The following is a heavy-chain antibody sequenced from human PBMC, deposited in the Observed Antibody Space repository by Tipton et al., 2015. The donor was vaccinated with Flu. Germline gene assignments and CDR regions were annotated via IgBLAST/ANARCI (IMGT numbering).Heavy chain of an antibody. V-gene: IGHV4-59*04. Sequence: LRLSCTVSGGSISNYYWGWIRQPPGKGLEWLGNIHHSGITYYNSSLKSRVTISVDKSNNQFSLRLVSVTATDTAVYYCARRDYSNYVSEPKNWFHPWGQGTLVTVSS. J-gene: IGHJ5*02. CDR2: IHHSGIT. CDR1: GGSISNYY. CDR3: ARRDYSNYVSEPKNWFHP. D-gene: IGHD4-11*01.